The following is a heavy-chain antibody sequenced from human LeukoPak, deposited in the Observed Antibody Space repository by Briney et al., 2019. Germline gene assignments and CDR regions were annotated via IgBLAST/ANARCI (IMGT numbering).Heavy chain of an antibody. D-gene: IGHD1-26*01. Sequence: GGSLRLSCVASGFTFSSYAMGWVRQAPGKGLEWVSAISGSGVTTHYAGSVRGRFSISRDNSKNTLYLQMDSLRAEDTALYYCAKRVVVGATSPYSDFQDWGQGTLVTVSS. V-gene: IGHV3-23*01. CDR2: ISGSGVTT. CDR1: GFTFSSYA. CDR3: AKRVVVGATSPYSDFQD. J-gene: IGHJ1*01.